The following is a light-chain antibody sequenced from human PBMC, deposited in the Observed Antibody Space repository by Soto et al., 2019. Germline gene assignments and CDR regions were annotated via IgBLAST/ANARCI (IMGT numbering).Light chain of an antibody. V-gene: IGLV1-40*01. CDR3: QSYDSSLSGYV. Sequence: QSLLTQPPSVSGVPGQRVTISCTGSSSNIGAGYDVHWYQQLPGTAPKLLIYGNSNRPSGVPDRFSGSKSGTSASLAITGLQAEDEADYYCQSYDSSLSGYVFGTGTKLTVL. J-gene: IGLJ1*01. CDR2: GNS. CDR1: SSNIGAGYD.